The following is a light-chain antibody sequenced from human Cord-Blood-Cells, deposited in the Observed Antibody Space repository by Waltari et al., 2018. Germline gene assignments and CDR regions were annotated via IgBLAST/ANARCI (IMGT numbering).Light chain of an antibody. J-gene: IGKJ4*01. V-gene: IGKV1-5*03. CDR2: KAS. Sequence: DIQMTQSPSTLSASVGDRVTITCRASQSISSWLAWYQQKPGKAPKLLIYKASSLESGVPSRCSGSGSGTEFTLTISSLQPDDVATYYCQQYNSYLLTFGGGTKVEIK. CDR3: QQYNSYLLT. CDR1: QSISSW.